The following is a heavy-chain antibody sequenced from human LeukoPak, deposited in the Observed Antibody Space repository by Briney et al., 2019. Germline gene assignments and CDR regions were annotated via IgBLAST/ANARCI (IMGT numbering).Heavy chain of an antibody. Sequence: GGSLRLSCAASGFTFSSYAMSWVRQAPGKGLEWVSAISGSGGSTYYADSVKGRFAISRDNSKNTLYLQMNSLRAEDTAVYYCAKDSRQLVFSPFDYWGQGTLVTVSS. CDR3: AKDSRQLVFSPFDY. CDR2: ISGSGGST. CDR1: GFTFSSYA. V-gene: IGHV3-23*01. J-gene: IGHJ4*02. D-gene: IGHD6-13*01.